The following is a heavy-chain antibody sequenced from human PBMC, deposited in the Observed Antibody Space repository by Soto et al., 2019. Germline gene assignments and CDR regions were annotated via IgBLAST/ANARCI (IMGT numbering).Heavy chain of an antibody. CDR3: ARDLQELGGAFDI. CDR2: IWYDGSNK. D-gene: IGHD6-13*01. V-gene: IGHV3-33*01. J-gene: IGHJ3*02. Sequence: LRLSCAASGFTFSSYGMHWVRQAPGKGLEWVAVIWYDGSNKYYADSVKGRFTISRDNSKNTLYLQMNSLRAEDTAVYYCARDLQELGGAFDIWGQGTMVTVSS. CDR1: GFTFSSYG.